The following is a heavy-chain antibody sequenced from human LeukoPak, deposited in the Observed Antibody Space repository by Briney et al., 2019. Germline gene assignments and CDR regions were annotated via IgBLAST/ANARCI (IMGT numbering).Heavy chain of an antibody. CDR3: ARDYSRGYAWFDP. V-gene: IGHV4-31*03. J-gene: IGHJ5*02. Sequence: SETLSLTCTVSGDSISSGGYYWSWIRQHPGKGLEWIGYIYYSGSAYYNPFLKRRVSISVDTPKNQFSLKLTSVTAADTALYFCARDYSRGYAWFDPWGQGILVTVSS. CDR1: GDSISSGGYY. CDR2: IYYSGSA. D-gene: IGHD5-12*01.